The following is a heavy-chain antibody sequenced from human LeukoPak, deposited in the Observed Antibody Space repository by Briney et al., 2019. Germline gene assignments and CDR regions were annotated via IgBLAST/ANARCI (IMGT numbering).Heavy chain of an antibody. CDR3: ARGITYYDILTGYYFDSYMDV. J-gene: IGHJ6*03. CDR1: GFTFSRYW. CDR2: IKQDGSEK. D-gene: IGHD3-9*01. V-gene: IGHV3-7*01. Sequence: GGSLRLSCAASGFTFSRYWMSWVRQAPGKGLEWVANIKQDGSEKYYVDSVKGRFTISRDNTKNSLYLQMNSLRAEDTAVYYCARGITYYDILTGYYFDSYMDVWGKGTTVTVSS.